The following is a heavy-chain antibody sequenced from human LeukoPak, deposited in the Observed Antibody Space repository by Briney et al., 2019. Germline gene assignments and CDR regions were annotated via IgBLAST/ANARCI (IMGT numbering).Heavy chain of an antibody. V-gene: IGHV3-11*01. CDR3: AKWDSGFWSANHFDY. CDR2: ISSSGTTI. Sequence: GGSLRLSCAASGFTFGDYYMGWVRQAPGKGLEWISYISSSGTTILYPDSVKGRFTISRDNAQNSLYLQLNSLSAGDTAVYYCAKWDSGFWSANHFDYWGQGTLVTVSS. CDR1: GFTFGDYY. J-gene: IGHJ4*02. D-gene: IGHD3-3*01.